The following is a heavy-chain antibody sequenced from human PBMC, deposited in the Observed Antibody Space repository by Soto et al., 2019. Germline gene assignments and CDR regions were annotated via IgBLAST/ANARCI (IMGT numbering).Heavy chain of an antibody. V-gene: IGHV3-73*01. CDR1: GFTFSGSA. D-gene: IGHD4-17*01. CDR2: IRSKANSYAT. CDR3: TRHGGKDYGIHY. J-gene: IGHJ4*02. Sequence: EVQLVESGGGLVQPGGSLKLSCAASGFTFSGSAMHWVRQASGKGLEWVGRIRSKANSYATAYAASVKGRFTISRDDSKNTAYLQMNSLKTEDTAVYYCTRHGGKDYGIHYWGQGTLVTVSS.